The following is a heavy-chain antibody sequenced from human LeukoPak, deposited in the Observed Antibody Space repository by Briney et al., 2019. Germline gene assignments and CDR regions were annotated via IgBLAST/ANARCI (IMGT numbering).Heavy chain of an antibody. J-gene: IGHJ4*02. CDR2: VYSGGST. D-gene: IGHD6-13*01. CDR1: GFTVSANY. Sequence: PGGSLRLSCAASGFTVSANYMTWVRQAPGKGLEWVSVVYSGGSTYYADSVKGRFTISTDSSKNTLYLQKNSLRAEDTAVYYCALGDPSSSWGQGTLVTVSP. CDR3: ALGDPSSS. V-gene: IGHV3-66*01.